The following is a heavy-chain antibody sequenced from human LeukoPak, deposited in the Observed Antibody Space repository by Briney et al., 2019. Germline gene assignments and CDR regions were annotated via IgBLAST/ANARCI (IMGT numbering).Heavy chain of an antibody. V-gene: IGHV3-9*01. CDR2: ISWRSGYI. CDR3: AKEMTETHYGGYMGD. D-gene: IGHD4-23*01. CDR1: GFTFDDYA. J-gene: IGHJ4*02. Sequence: GGSLRLSCAASGFTFDDYAMHWVRQAPGKGLEWVSGISWRSGYIGYADSVKGRFTISRDNAKNSLYLQMNSLRPEDTALYYCAKEMTETHYGGYMGDWGQGTLVTASS.